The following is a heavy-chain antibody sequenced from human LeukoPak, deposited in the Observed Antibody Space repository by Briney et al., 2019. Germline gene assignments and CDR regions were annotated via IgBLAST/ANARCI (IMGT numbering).Heavy chain of an antibody. D-gene: IGHD6-13*01. J-gene: IGHJ4*02. CDR1: RFTFSSYS. V-gene: IGHV3-21*01. CDR2: ISSSGSYI. CDR3: ARDGGSSWYFDY. Sequence: PGGSLRLSCAASRFTFSSYSMNWVRQAPGKGLEWVSSISSSGSYIYYADSVKGRFTISRDNAKNSLYLQMNSLRAEDTAVYYCARDGGSSWYFDYWGQGTLATVSS.